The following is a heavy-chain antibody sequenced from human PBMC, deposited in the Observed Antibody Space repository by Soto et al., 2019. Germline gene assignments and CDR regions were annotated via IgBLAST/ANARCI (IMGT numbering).Heavy chain of an antibody. CDR3: ASPHDFWSNYFDY. D-gene: IGHD3-3*01. Sequence: VQLVQSGAEVKKPRASVRVSCKPSEYAFSSYAIHWVRQAPGQRLEWMGWINAGNGHTRYSQKFQGRVIITANKSAKTAYIQLDSLTSGDTAVYYCASPHDFWSNYFDYWGQGTLVTVSS. V-gene: IGHV1-3*01. CDR1: EYAFSSYA. J-gene: IGHJ4*02. CDR2: INAGNGHT.